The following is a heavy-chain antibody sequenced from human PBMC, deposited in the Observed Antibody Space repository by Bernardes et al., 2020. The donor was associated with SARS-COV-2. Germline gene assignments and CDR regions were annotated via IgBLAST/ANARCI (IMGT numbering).Heavy chain of an antibody. Sequence: SLRLSCAASGFTFSSYGMHWVRQAPGKGLEWVAVIWYDGSNKYYADSVKGRFTISRDNSKNTLYLQMNSLRAEDTAVYYCARRGYSDYYYYYGMDVWGQGTTVTVSS. J-gene: IGHJ6*02. V-gene: IGHV3-33*01. CDR3: ARRGYSDYYYYYGMDV. D-gene: IGHD5-18*01. CDR1: GFTFSSYG. CDR2: IWYDGSNK.